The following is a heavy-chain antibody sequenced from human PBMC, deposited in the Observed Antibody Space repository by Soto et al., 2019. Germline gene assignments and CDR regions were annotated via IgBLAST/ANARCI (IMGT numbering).Heavy chain of an antibody. J-gene: IGHJ4*02. V-gene: IGHV1-46*01. CDR2: INPSGGST. Sequence: ASVKVSCKASGYTFTSYYMHWVRQAPGQGLEWMGIINPSGGSTSYAQKFQGRVTMTRDTSTSTVYMELSSLRSEDTAVYYCARDYIAAADAYYFDYWGQGTLVTVSS. CDR3: ARDYIAAADAYYFDY. D-gene: IGHD6-13*01. CDR1: GYTFTSYY.